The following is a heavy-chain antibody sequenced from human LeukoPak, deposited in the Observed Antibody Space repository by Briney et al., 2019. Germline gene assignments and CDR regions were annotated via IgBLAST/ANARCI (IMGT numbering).Heavy chain of an antibody. J-gene: IGHJ4*02. V-gene: IGHV5-51*01. CDR2: IYPGDSDT. CDR1: GYTFTNYW. CDR3: ARLDDFWSGFGY. Sequence: GEYLKISCKGSGYTFTNYWIGWVRQMPGKGLDRMGIIYPGDSDTRYSPSFQGQVTISADKSSNTAYLQWCSLKASDTAMYFCARLDDFWSGFGYWGQGALVTVSS. D-gene: IGHD3-3*01.